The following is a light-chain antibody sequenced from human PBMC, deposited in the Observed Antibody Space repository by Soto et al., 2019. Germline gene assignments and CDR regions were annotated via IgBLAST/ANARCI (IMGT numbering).Light chain of an antibody. CDR2: DAS. CDR3: QQGPT. J-gene: IGKJ2*01. Sequence: DILMTQSPSSLSASVGDRVTITCQASQDISNYLNWYQQKPGKAPKLLIYDASNLETGVPSRFSGSGSGTDFTFTISSLQPEDIATYYCQQGPTFGQGTKLEIK. V-gene: IGKV1-33*01. CDR1: QDISNY.